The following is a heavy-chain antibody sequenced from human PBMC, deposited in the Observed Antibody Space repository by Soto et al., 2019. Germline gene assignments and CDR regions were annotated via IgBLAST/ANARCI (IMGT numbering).Heavy chain of an antibody. Sequence: SETLSLTCTVSGGSLSSGAYYWSWIRQHPGKGLEWIGYIYYSGSTYYNPSLESRVTLSVDTSRKQFSLKLSSVTAADTAVYYCARVGCSGGSCPAPDAFDIWGQGTMVTVSS. J-gene: IGHJ3*02. CDR1: GGSLSSGAYY. CDR2: IYYSGST. CDR3: ARVGCSGGSCPAPDAFDI. D-gene: IGHD2-15*01. V-gene: IGHV4-30-4*08.